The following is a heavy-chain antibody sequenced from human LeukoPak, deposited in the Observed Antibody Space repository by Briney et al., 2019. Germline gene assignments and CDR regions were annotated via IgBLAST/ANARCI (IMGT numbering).Heavy chain of an antibody. V-gene: IGHV3-64*01. D-gene: IGHD2-15*01. CDR2: ISSNGGST. CDR3: ARVGLDSRYYYYMDV. J-gene: IGHJ6*03. Sequence: PGGSLRLSCAASGFTFSSYAMHWVRQAPGKGLEYVSAISSNGGSTYYANSVKGRFTISRDNSKNTLYLQMGSLRAEDMAVYYCARVGLDSRYYYYMDVWGKGTTVTVSS. CDR1: GFTFSSYA.